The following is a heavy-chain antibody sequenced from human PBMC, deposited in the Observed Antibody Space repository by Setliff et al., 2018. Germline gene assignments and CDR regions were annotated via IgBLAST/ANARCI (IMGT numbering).Heavy chain of an antibody. V-gene: IGHV4-4*07. CDR2: IYIGGSA. CDR3: ARVTPSSSSWGYYYYYMDV. CDR1: GGSISSYY. J-gene: IGHJ6*03. Sequence: SETLSLTCTVSGGSISSYYWSWIRQPAGKGLEWIGHIYIGGSANYNPSLKSRVTMSVDTSKNQFSLKLSSVTAADTAVYYCARVTPSSSSWGYYYYYMDVWGKGTTVTVS. D-gene: IGHD6-13*01.